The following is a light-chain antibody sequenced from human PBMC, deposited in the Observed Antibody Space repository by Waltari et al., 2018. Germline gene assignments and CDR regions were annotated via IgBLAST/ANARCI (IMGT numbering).Light chain of an antibody. Sequence: QSVLTQPPSAYGTPGQGGTIPCSGGASNIGNKDVNEYQQVPGTAPKLLIYRSDRRPAGVPDRFSGSKSGTSASLAISGLQSEDEADYYCAAWDDSLNGRWVFGGGTKVTVL. V-gene: IGLV1-44*01. CDR1: ASNIGNKD. J-gene: IGLJ3*02. CDR2: RSD. CDR3: AAWDDSLNGRWV.